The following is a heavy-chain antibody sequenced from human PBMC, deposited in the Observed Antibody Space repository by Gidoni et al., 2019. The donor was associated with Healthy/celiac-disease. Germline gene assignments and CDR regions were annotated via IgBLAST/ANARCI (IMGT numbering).Heavy chain of an antibody. CDR1: GGSISSYY. J-gene: IGHJ4*02. V-gene: IGHV4-59*01. CDR2: IYYSGIT. CDR3: ARGGGSGSQFPENFDY. D-gene: IGHD3-10*01. Sequence: QVQLQESGPGLVKPSETLSLTCTVSGGSISSYYWSWIRQPPGKGLEWIGYIYYSGITNYNPSLKSRVTISVETSKNQFSLKLSSVTAADTAVYYCARGGGSGSQFPENFDYWGQGTLVTVSS.